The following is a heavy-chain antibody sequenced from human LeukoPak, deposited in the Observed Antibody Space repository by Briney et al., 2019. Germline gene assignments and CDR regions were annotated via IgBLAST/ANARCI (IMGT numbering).Heavy chain of an antibody. V-gene: IGHV4-34*01. CDR2: IYHSGST. CDR1: GGSITDYF. J-gene: IGHJ3*02. CDR3: ARSPPLHAFDI. Sequence: SETLSLTCALSGGSITDYFYNWVRQPPGKGLEWIGEIYHSGSTNYNPSLKSRVTISVDKSKNQFSLKLSSVTAADTAVYYCARSPPLHAFDIWGQGTMVTVSS.